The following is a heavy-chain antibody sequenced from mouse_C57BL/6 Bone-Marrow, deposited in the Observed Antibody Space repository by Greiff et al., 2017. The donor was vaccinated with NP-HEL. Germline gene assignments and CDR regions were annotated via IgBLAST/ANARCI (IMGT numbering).Heavy chain of an antibody. Sequence: EVKLVESEGGLVQPGSSMKLSCTASGFTFSDYYMAWVRQVPEKGLEWVANINYDGSSTYYLDSLKSRFIISRDNAKNILYLQMSSLKSEDTATYYCARAARGYFDVWGTGTTVTVSS. V-gene: IGHV5-16*01. CDR2: INYDGSST. CDR1: GFTFSDYY. J-gene: IGHJ1*03. CDR3: ARAARGYFDV.